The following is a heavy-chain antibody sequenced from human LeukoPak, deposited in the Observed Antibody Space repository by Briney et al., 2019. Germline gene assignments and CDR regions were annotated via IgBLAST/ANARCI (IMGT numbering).Heavy chain of an antibody. J-gene: IGHJ4*02. Sequence: PGGSLRLSCAASGFTFSSYSMNWVRQAPGKGLEWVSSISSSSSYIYYADSVKGRFTISRDNAKNSLYLQTNSLRAEDTAVYYCARDRGVSPDLDYWGQGTLVTVSS. CDR3: ARDRGVSPDLDY. CDR1: GFTFSSYS. CDR2: ISSSSSYI. D-gene: IGHD3-10*01. V-gene: IGHV3-21*01.